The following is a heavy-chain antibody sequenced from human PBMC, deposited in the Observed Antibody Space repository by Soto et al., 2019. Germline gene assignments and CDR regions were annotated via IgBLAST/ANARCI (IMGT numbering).Heavy chain of an antibody. CDR2: IYSGGST. D-gene: IGHD6-6*01. CDR3: ARSTIAARRPFDY. V-gene: IGHV3-66*01. CDR1: GFTVSSNY. Sequence: EVQLVESGGGLVQPGGSLRLSCAASGFTVSSNYMSWVRQAPGKGLEWVSVIYSGGSTYYADSVKGRFTISRDNSKNTLYLQMNSLRAEDTAVYYCARSTIAARRPFDYWGQGTLVTVSS. J-gene: IGHJ4*02.